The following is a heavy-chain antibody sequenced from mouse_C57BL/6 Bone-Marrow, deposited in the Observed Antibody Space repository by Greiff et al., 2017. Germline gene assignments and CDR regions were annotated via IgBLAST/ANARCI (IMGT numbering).Heavy chain of an antibody. Sequence: QVQLQQPGAELVMPGASVKLSCKASGYTFTSYWMHWVKQRPGQGLEWIGEIDPSDSYTNYNQKFKGKSTLTVDKSSSTAYMQLSSLTSEDSAVYYCARAGWLLRAWVAYWGQGTLVTVSA. J-gene: IGHJ3*01. V-gene: IGHV1-69*01. CDR3: ARAGWLLRAWVAY. D-gene: IGHD2-3*01. CDR1: GYTFTSYW. CDR2: IDPSDSYT.